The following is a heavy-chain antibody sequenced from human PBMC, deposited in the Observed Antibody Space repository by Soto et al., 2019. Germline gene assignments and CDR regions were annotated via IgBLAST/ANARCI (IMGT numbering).Heavy chain of an antibody. J-gene: IGHJ4*02. CDR3: ARAVYSNHVY. CDR1: GGSISSSSYY. V-gene: IGHV4-39*07. CDR2: IYYSGST. Sequence: SDTLSLTCTVSGGSISSSSYYWGWIRQPPGKGLEWIGSIYYSGSTYYNPSLKSRVTISVDTSKNQFSLRVSSVTAADTAVYYCARAVYSNHVYWGQGTLVTVSS. D-gene: IGHD4-4*01.